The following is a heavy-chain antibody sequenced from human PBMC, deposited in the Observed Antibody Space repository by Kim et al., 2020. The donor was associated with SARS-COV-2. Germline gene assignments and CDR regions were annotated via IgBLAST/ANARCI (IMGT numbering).Heavy chain of an antibody. Sequence: TSYNPSLKSRVTMSVETAKNQFSLKLSSVTAADTAVYFCARDRGAYGMDVWGQGTTVTVSS. V-gene: IGHV4-31*02. D-gene: IGHD1-26*01. J-gene: IGHJ6*02. CDR3: ARDRGAYGMDV. CDR2: T.